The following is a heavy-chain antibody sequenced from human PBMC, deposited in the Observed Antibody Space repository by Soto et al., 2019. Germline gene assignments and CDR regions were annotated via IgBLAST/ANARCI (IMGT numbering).Heavy chain of an antibody. Sequence: ESGPTLVNPKQTLTLTCTFSGFSLSTSGVGVGWIRQPPGKALEWLALIYWDDDKRYSPSLKSRLTITKDTSKNQVVLTMTNMDPVDTATYYCAHKKDNGYDSRWPYWGQGTLVTVSS. CDR1: GFSLSTSGVG. V-gene: IGHV2-5*02. D-gene: IGHD5-12*01. CDR3: AHKKDNGYDSRWPY. CDR2: IYWDDDK. J-gene: IGHJ4*02.